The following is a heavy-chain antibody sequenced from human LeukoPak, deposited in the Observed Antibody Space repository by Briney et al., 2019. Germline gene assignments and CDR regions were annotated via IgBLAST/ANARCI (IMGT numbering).Heavy chain of an antibody. CDR1: GFGVSSKY. Sequence: GGSLRLSCAASGFGVSSKYMNWVRQAPGKGLEWVTVIYLDGRTEYADSVKGRFTISSDNSKNTVYLQMNSLKDEDTAVYYCARDAETSLANWGQGTLVTVST. CDR2: IYLDGRT. J-gene: IGHJ4*02. D-gene: IGHD5-24*01. V-gene: IGHV3-66*01. CDR3: ARDAETSLAN.